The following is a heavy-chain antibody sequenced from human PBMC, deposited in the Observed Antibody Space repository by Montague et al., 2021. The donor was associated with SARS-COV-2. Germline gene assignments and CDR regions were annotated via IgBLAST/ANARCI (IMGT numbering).Heavy chain of an antibody. D-gene: IGHD6-13*01. CDR1: GGSISRYS. CDR3: ARVGRGSGWYVVAFDI. J-gene: IGHJ3*02. CDR2: IYNSGST. Sequence: SETLSLTCTVSGGSISRYSWTWIRQPPGKGLEWIGNIYNSGSTNYNPSLTSRVTISVDTSKNQFSLNLSSVAAADAAVYYCARVGRGSGWYVVAFDIWGQGTKGTGSS. V-gene: IGHV4-59*01.